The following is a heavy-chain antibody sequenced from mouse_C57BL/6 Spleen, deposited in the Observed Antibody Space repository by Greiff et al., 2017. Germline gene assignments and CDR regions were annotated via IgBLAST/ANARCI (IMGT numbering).Heavy chain of an antibody. D-gene: IGHD2-5*01. CDR1: GYSITSDY. V-gene: IGHV3-8*01. CDR3: AREAYYSNYVNAMDY. Sequence: EVKLQEPGPGLAKPSQTLSLTCSVTGYSITSDYWNWIRKIPGNKLEYMGYISYSGSTYYNPSLKSRISITRDTSKNQYYLQLISVTTEDTATYYGAREAYYSNYVNAMDYWGQGTSVTVSS. CDR2: ISYSGST. J-gene: IGHJ4*01.